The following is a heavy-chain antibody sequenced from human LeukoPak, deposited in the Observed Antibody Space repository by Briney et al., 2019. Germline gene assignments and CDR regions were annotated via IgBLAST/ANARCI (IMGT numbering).Heavy chain of an antibody. V-gene: IGHV3-23*01. Sequence: GASLRLSCAASGFTFNSYAMSWVRQAPGKGLEWVSAISGSGGSTYYADSVKGRFTISRDNSKNTLYLQMNSLRAEDTAVYYCAKDLRWLQYGYWGQGTLVTVSS. CDR1: GFTFNSYA. D-gene: IGHD5-24*01. CDR2: ISGSGGST. J-gene: IGHJ4*02. CDR3: AKDLRWLQYGY.